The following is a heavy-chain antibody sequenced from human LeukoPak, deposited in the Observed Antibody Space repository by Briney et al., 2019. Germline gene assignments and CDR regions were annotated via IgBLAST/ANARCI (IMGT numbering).Heavy chain of an antibody. J-gene: IGHJ3*02. CDR1: GFTFSSSA. D-gene: IGHD6-13*01. CDR2: IVVGSGNT. CDR3: AADRESSSWYETFDI. Sequence: SVKVSCKASGFTFSSSAVQWVRQARGQRLEWIGWIVVGSGNTNYAQKFQERATITRDMSTSTAYMELSSLRSEDTAVYYCAADRESSSWYETFDIWGQGTMVTVS. V-gene: IGHV1-58*01.